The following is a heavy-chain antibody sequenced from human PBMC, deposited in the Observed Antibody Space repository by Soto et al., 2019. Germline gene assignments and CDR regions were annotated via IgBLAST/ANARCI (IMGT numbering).Heavy chain of an antibody. CDR1: GFTVSSNY. CDR3: ARERLWFGESTSYYMDV. D-gene: IGHD3-10*01. J-gene: IGHJ6*03. V-gene: IGHV3-53*04. CDR2: IYSGGST. Sequence: EVQLVESGGGLVQPGGSLRLSCAASGFTVSSNYMRWVRQAPGKGLEWVSVIYSGGSTYYADSVKGRFTISRHNSKNTLYLQMNSLRAEDTAVYYCARERLWFGESTSYYMDVWGKGTTVTVSS.